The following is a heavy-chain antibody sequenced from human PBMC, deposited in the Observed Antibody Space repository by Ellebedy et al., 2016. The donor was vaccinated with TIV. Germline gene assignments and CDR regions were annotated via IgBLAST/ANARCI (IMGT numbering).Heavy chain of an antibody. CDR1: GASMTSSTYY. CDR3: ERGISVAGSLAIDY. CDR2: IYYGGRI. Sequence: MPSETLSLTCTVSGASMTSSTYYWASIRQPPGQGLEWIGSIYYGGRINYNPSLMSRVTISRDPSKNLFSLRLSSVTAADTAVHYCERGISVAGSLAIDYWGQGSLVTVSS. D-gene: IGHD6-19*01. J-gene: IGHJ4*02. V-gene: IGHV4-39*01.